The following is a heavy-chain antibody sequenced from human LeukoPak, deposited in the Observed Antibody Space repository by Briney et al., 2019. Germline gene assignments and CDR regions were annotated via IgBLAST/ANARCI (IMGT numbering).Heavy chain of an antibody. CDR3: VQWGDYDVLTGYYVPDY. CDR1: GFTFSNYA. D-gene: IGHD3-9*01. J-gene: IGHJ4*02. V-gene: IGHV3-23*01. CDR2: ITGSGAVT. Sequence: GGSLRLSCAASGFTFSNYAMIWVRQAPGKGLEWVSAITGSGAVTYYADSVKGRFTISRENSKNTLYLQLNSLRAEDTAVYNCVQWGDYDVLTGYYVPDYWGQGSLVTVS.